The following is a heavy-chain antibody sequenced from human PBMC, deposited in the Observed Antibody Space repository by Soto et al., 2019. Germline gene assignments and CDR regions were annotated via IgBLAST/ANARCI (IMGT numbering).Heavy chain of an antibody. CDR1: GGSISSSNW. Sequence: PSETLSLTCAVSGGSISSSNWWSWVRQPPGKGLEGIGEIYHSGSTNYNPSLKSRVTISVDKSKNQFSLKLSSVTAADTAVYYCARGDTAMVTSYFDYWGQGTLVTVSS. D-gene: IGHD5-18*01. V-gene: IGHV4-4*02. CDR2: IYHSGST. CDR3: ARGDTAMVTSYFDY. J-gene: IGHJ4*02.